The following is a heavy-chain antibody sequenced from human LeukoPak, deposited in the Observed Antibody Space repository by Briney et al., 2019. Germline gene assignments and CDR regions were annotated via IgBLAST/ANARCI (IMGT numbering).Heavy chain of an antibody. CDR3: AKAGYSSGWRNFDS. J-gene: IGHJ4*02. CDR2: ISYDGSNK. CDR1: GFSFSSFG. V-gene: IGHV3-30*18. D-gene: IGHD6-19*01. Sequence: GGSLRLSCVASGFSFSSFGMHWVRQAPGKGLEWVAVISYDGSNKFYADSVKGRFTTSRDNSKNTLYLQMNSLRAEDTAVYYCAKAGYSSGWRNFDSWGQGTLVTVSS.